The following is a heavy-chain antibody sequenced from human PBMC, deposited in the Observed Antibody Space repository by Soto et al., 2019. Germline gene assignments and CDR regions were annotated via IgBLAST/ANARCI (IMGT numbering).Heavy chain of an antibody. Sequence: GASVTVSCKASGGTFSSYTISWVRQAPGQGLEWMGRIIPILGIANYAQKFQGRVTITADKSTSTAYMELSSLRSEDTAVYYCANGYSSSTGFRAGISAFDISGQGTMVTVSS. J-gene: IGHJ3*02. CDR2: IIPILGIA. CDR3: ANGYSSSTGFRAGISAFDI. CDR1: GGTFSSYT. D-gene: IGHD6-13*01. V-gene: IGHV1-69*02.